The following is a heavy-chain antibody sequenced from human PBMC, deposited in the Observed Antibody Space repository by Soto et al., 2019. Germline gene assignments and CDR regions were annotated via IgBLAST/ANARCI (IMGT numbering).Heavy chain of an antibody. J-gene: IGHJ4*02. CDR2: TYYSAST. D-gene: IGHD5-12*01. V-gene: IGHV4-59*01. CDR3: AAAIGYSGYDSASY. Sequence: PSETLSLTCTVSGGSISSYYWSWIRQPPGKGLEWIGYTYYSASTNYNPSLKGRVTISVDTSKNQFSLQLSSVTAADTAVYYCAAAIGYSGYDSASYWGQGTLVTVSS. CDR1: GGSISSYY.